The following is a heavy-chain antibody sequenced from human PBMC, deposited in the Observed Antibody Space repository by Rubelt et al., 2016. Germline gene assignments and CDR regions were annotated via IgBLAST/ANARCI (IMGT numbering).Heavy chain of an antibody. V-gene: IGHV3-53*01. J-gene: IGHJ5*02. CDR3: ARDLRGDDLPGITGTTRWFDP. D-gene: IGHD1-7*01. Sequence: GGNTYYADSVKGQFTISRDNSKNTLYLQMNSLRAEDTAVYYCARDLRGDDLPGITGTTRWFDPWGQGTLVTVSS. CDR2: GGNT.